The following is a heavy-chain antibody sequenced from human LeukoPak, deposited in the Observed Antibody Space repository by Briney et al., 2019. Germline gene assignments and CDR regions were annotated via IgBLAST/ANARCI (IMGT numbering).Heavy chain of an antibody. CDR1: GDSTTNYY. CDR3: ASGKYYYDESASLNRASRTALDV. CDR2: VYKNGHL. V-gene: IGHV4-59*01. J-gene: IGHJ3*01. Sequence: SETLSHTCSVSGDSTTNYYCSWLRQSPGKGLEWLAYVYKNGHLDYNPSLRSRVTVSVDRSKTQFSLRLRSVTAADTAIYYCASGKYYYDESASLNRASRTALDVWAQGAMVIVSS. D-gene: IGHD3-22*01.